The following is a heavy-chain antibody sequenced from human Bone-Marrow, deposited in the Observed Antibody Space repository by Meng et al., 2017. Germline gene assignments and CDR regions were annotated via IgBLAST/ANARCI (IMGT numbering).Heavy chain of an antibody. CDR1: GGSFSGYY. CDR3: ARARVAVAGYYYYYGMDV. J-gene: IGHJ6*02. V-gene: IGHV4-34*01. CDR2: INHSGST. Sequence: SETLSLTCAVYGGSFSGYYWSWIRQPPGKGLEWIGEINHSGSTNYNPSLKSRVTISVDTSKNQFSLKLSSVTAADTAVYYCARARVAVAGYYYYYGMDVWGQGTTVTVSS. D-gene: IGHD6-19*01.